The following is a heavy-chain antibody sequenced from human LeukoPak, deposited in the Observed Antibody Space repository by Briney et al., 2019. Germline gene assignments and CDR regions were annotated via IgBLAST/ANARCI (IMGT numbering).Heavy chain of an antibody. CDR3: ARDYGRSRDYGMDV. V-gene: IGHV3-74*01. J-gene: IGHJ6*02. CDR2: IKADGSSA. CDR1: GFTLSNYW. D-gene: IGHD3-10*01. Sequence: GGSLRLSCAASGFTLSNYWMHWVRQAPGKGLVWVSRIKADGSSASYADSVKGRFTISRDNAKNTLYLQMNSLRAEDTAMYYCARDYGRSRDYGMDVWGQGTTVTVSS.